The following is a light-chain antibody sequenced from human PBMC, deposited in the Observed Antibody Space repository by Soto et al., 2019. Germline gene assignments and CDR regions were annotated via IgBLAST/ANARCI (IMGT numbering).Light chain of an antibody. CDR1: SSDVGSYNL. Sequence: QSVRTQPASVSGSPGQSITISCTGTSSDVGSYNLVSWYQQHPGKAPKLMIYEVSKRPSGVSNRFSGSKSGNTASLTISGLQAEDEPHYYCCSYAGSSTYVFGTGTKVT. J-gene: IGLJ1*01. CDR3: CSYAGSSTYV. CDR2: EVS. V-gene: IGLV2-23*02.